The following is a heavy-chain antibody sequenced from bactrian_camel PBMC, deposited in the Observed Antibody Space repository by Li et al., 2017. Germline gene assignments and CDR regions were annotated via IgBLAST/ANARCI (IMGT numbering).Heavy chain of an antibody. CDR1: GFTYYSTYC. J-gene: IGHJ6*01. CDR3: AADVKFYGGPWDCRRSMPGY. Sequence: VQLVESGGGSVQAGGSLRFSCVASGFTYYSTYCMAWFRQAPGKDREVVAAVDTDDTATIARSVKGRFTTSRDNAKNTLYLQMNSLKDEDTAVYYCAADVKFYGGPWDCRRSMPGYWGQGTQVTVS. D-gene: IGHD7*01. CDR2: VDTDDTA. V-gene: IGHV3S59*01.